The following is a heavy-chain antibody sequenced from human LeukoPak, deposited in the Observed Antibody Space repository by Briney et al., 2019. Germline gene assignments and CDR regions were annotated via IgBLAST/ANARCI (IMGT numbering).Heavy chain of an antibody. CDR1: GFTFSSYS. J-gene: IGHJ4*02. V-gene: IGHV3-48*01. CDR2: ISSSGSTI. CDR3: ARDTLGIFYY. D-gene: IGHD7-27*01. Sequence: GGSLRLSCAASGFTFSSYSMNWVRQAPGKGLEWLSYISSSGSTIYYADSVKGRFTISRDNAKNSLYLQMKSLRAEDTAVYYCARDTLGIFYYWGQGTLVTVSS.